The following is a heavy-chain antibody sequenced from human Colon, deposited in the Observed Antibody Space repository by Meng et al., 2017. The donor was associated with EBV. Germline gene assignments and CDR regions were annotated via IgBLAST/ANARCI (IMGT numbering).Heavy chain of an antibody. V-gene: IGHV4-61*01. CDR2: IYYIGGT. Sequence: VHLQESGPRLVQPSEPLSLTCPVSGDSVATGRYYWSWIRQPPGKGLEWIAYIYYIGGTNYNPSLKSRLTISLDTSKNQFSLSLRSVTAADTAVYYCARVSGRSFDPWGQGTLVTVSS. CDR3: ARVSGRSFDP. D-gene: IGHD3-10*01. CDR1: GDSVATGRYY. J-gene: IGHJ5*02.